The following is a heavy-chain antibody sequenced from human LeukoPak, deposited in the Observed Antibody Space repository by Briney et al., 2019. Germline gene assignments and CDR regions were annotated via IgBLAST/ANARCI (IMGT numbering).Heavy chain of an antibody. V-gene: IGHV1-2*02. D-gene: IGHD3-10*01. CDR2: INPNSGGT. Sequence: ASAKVSCKASGYTFTGYYMHWVRQAPGQGLEWMGWINPNSGGTNYAQKFQGRVTMTRDTSISTAYMELSRLRSDDTAVYYCARTYYGSGDNWFDPWGQGTLVTVSS. CDR1: GYTFTGYY. J-gene: IGHJ5*02. CDR3: ARTYYGSGDNWFDP.